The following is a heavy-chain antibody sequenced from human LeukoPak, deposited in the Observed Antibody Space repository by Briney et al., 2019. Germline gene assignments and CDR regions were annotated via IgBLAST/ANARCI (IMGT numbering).Heavy chain of an antibody. CDR3: ARDSHNVWGTYFDY. J-gene: IGHJ4*02. CDR2: IYHSGST. D-gene: IGHD3-16*01. V-gene: IGHV4-30-2*01. CDR1: GGSISSGGYS. Sequence: SETLSLTCAVSGGSISSGGYSWSWIRQPPGKGLEWIGYIYHSGSTYYNPSPKSRVTISVDRSKNQFSLKLSSVTAADTAVYYCARDSHNVWGTYFDYWGQGTLVTVSS.